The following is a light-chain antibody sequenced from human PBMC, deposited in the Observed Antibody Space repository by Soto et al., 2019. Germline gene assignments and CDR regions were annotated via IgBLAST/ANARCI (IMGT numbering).Light chain of an antibody. CDR3: QQHDNLPLT. CDR2: DAS. CDR1: QDISKY. Sequence: DIPMTQSPSSLSASVGDRVTITCQASQDISKYLNWYQQKPGKAPTLLIYDASKLDTGVPSRFSGSGSGTDFTFSISSLQAEDIATYYCQQHDNLPLTFGGGTKVEIK. J-gene: IGKJ4*01. V-gene: IGKV1-33*01.